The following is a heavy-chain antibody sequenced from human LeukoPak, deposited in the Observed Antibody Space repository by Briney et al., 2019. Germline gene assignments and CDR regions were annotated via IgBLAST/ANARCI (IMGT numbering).Heavy chain of an antibody. D-gene: IGHD3-10*01. Sequence: KHGESLKISCKGSGYSFTTYWITWVRQMPGKGLEWMGTIDPSDSYTNYSPSFQGHVSISVDKSISTAYLQWSSLKASDTAMYYCARHLYDSVTYNVDYGGEGTLVTVSS. CDR3: ARHLYDSVTYNVDY. CDR2: IDPSDSYT. CDR1: GYSFTTYW. J-gene: IGHJ4*02. V-gene: IGHV5-10-1*01.